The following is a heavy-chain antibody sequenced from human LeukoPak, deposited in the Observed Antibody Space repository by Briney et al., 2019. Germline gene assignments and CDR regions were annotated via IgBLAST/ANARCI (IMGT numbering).Heavy chain of an antibody. CDR3: ARGIVVVVAATPPYFDY. CDR1: GFTFSNYG. Sequence: GGSLRLSCAASGFTFSNYGMSWVRQAPGKGLEWVSSISGSGDSTYYADSVKGRFTISRDNSKNTLYLQMNSLRAEDTAVYYCARGIVVVVAATPPYFDYWGQGTLVTVSS. J-gene: IGHJ4*02. V-gene: IGHV3-23*01. CDR2: ISGSGDST. D-gene: IGHD2-15*01.